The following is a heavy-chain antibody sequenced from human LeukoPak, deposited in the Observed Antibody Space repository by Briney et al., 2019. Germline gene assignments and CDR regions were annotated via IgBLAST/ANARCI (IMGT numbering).Heavy chain of an antibody. CDR2: IIPIFGTA. D-gene: IGHD2-21*02. J-gene: IGHJ4*02. CDR3: ARESVPPYCGGDCCLDY. Sequence: SVKVSCKASGGTFISYAISWVRQAPGQGLDWMGRIIPIFGTANYAQKFQGRVTITTDESTSTAYMELSSLRSEDTAVYYCARESVPPYCGGDCCLDYWGQGTLVTVSS. CDR1: GGTFISYA. V-gene: IGHV1-69*05.